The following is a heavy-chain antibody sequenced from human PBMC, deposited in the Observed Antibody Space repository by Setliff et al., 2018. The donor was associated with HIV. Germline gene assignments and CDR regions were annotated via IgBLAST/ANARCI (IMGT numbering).Heavy chain of an antibody. CDR2: IYYSGST. CDR3: ARGAYYDFWSGYSAGGGSLGP. V-gene: IGHV4-59*13. J-gene: IGHJ5*02. D-gene: IGHD3-3*01. CDR1: GGSISNYY. Sequence: SETLSLTCTVSGGSISNYYWSWIRQPPGKGLEWIGYIYYSGSTNYNPSLKSRVTISLDTSKSQFSLNLNSVTAADTAVYYCARGAYYDFWSGYSAGGGSLGPWGQGALVTVSS.